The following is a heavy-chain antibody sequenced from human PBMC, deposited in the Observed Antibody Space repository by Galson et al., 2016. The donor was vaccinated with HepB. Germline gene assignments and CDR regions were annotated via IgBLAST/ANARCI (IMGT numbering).Heavy chain of an antibody. Sequence: SLRLSCAASGFTFSDFYMIWIRQPPGKGLEWVAYIGSRHISTVYYADSVKGRFTISRDNAKDSLYLQMSSLRADDSALYYCARGENIVLRLYARPNDYWGQGTLVTVSS. CDR1: GFTFSDFY. J-gene: IGHJ4*02. CDR2: IGSRHISTV. V-gene: IGHV3-11*04. D-gene: IGHD2-8*01. CDR3: ARGENIVLRLYARPNDY.